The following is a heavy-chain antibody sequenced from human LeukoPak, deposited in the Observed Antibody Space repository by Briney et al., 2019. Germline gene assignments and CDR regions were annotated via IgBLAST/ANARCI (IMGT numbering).Heavy chain of an antibody. CDR2: IYYSGST. J-gene: IGHJ4*02. CDR1: GGSISSSSYY. D-gene: IGHD3-9*01. Sequence: SETLSLTCTVSGGSISSSSYYWGWIRQPPGKGLEWIGSIYYSGSTYYNPSLKSRVTISVDTSKNQFSLKLSSVTAADTAVYYCARLPVIRYFDWLLWGYFDYWGQGTLVTVSS. CDR3: ARLPVIRYFDWLLWGYFDY. V-gene: IGHV4-39*01.